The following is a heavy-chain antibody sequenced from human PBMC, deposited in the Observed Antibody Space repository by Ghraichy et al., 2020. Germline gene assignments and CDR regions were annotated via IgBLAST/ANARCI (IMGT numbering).Heavy chain of an antibody. CDR1: GGSIINYY. D-gene: IGHD3-3*01. J-gene: IGHJ5*02. Sequence: SETLSLTCTVSGGSIINYYWSWIRQPPGKGLEWIGYIYYRGSTNYNPSLKSRVTISVDTSRNQFSLKLSSVTAAGTAVYYCARGGHDFWSGYTFHWFDPWGQGTLVTVSS. CDR3: ARGGHDFWSGYTFHWFDP. CDR2: IYYRGST. V-gene: IGHV4-59*01.